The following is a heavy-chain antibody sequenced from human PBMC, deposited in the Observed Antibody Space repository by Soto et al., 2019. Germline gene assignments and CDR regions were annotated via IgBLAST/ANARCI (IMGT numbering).Heavy chain of an antibody. J-gene: IGHJ4*02. CDR3: AKGPLNYDFWSGYYFDY. V-gene: IGHV3-23*01. D-gene: IGHD3-3*01. Sequence: PGGSLRLSCAASGFTFSSYAMSWVRQAPGKGLEWVSAISGSGGSTYYADSVKGRFTISRDNSKNTLYLQMNSLRAEDTAVYYCAKGPLNYDFWSGYYFDYWGQGTLVTVSS. CDR2: ISGSGGST. CDR1: GFTFSSYA.